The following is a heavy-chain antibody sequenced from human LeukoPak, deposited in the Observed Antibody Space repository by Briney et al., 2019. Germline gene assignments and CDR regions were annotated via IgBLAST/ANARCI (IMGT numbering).Heavy chain of an antibody. CDR1: GESFSEYY. V-gene: IGHV4-34*01. J-gene: IGHJ5*02. CDR3: AFEGPVSGYAFDP. Sequence: SETLSLTCAVYGESFSEYYWSWIRQPPGKGLEWIGQINHSGGTNYHPSLKTRVTISLDTSKNKVSLKLRSVTAADTAVYYCAFEGPVSGYAFDPWGQGALVAVSS. CDR2: INHSGGT. D-gene: IGHD5-12*01.